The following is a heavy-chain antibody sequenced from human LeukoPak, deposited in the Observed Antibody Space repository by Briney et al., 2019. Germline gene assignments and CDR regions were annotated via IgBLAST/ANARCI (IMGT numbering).Heavy chain of an antibody. CDR3: ARDAVDTANAV. D-gene: IGHD5-18*01. CDR2: INSDGSIT. CDR1: GFTFDDNA. V-gene: IGHV3-74*01. Sequence: GGSLRLSCAASGFTFDDNAMHWVRQAPGRGLVWVSHINSDGSITSYADSVKGRLTISRDNAKNTLYLQMNSLRAEDTAVYYCARDAVDTANAVWGQGTTVTVSS. J-gene: IGHJ6*02.